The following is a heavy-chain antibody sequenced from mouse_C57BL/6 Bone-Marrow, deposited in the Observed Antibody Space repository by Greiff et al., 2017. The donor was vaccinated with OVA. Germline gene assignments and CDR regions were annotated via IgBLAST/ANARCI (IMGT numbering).Heavy chain of an antibody. CDR1: GFSLTSYG. Sequence: VKLVESGPGLVQPSQSLSITCTVSGFSLTSYGVHWVRQSPGKGLEWLGVIWSGGSTDYNAAFISRLSISKDNSKSQVFFKMNSLQADDTAIYYCARRGGLRRRGFAYWGQGTLVTVSA. D-gene: IGHD2-4*01. J-gene: IGHJ3*01. CDR2: IWSGGST. CDR3: ARRGGLRRRGFAY. V-gene: IGHV2-2*01.